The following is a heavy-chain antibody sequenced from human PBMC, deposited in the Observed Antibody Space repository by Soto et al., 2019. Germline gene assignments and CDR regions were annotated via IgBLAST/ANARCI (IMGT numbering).Heavy chain of an antibody. D-gene: IGHD6-13*01. V-gene: IGHV3-64D*08. Sequence: HPGGSLRLSCSASGFTFSSYAMHWVRQAPGKGLEYVSAISSNGGSTYYADSVKGRFTISRDNSKNTLYLQMSSLRAEDTAVYYCVKDRITADPHYYYGMDVWGQGTTVTVSS. CDR1: GFTFSSYA. CDR2: ISSNGGST. CDR3: VKDRITADPHYYYGMDV. J-gene: IGHJ6*02.